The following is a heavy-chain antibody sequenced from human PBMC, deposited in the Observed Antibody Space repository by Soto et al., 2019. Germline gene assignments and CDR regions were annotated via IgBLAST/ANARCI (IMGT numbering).Heavy chain of an antibody. CDR1: GGSISSSNYY. V-gene: IGHV4-39*01. D-gene: IGHD1-26*01. Sequence: SETLSLTCSVSGGSISSSNYYWAWIRQPPGKGLEWIGGIYHTGETYYNPSLTPRVTLSVDTSKNQFSLILNSVTAADTALYDCLRHEQWVGLNVYWGRRALVTVSS. CDR3: LRHEQWVGLNVY. J-gene: IGHJ4*02. CDR2: IYHTGET.